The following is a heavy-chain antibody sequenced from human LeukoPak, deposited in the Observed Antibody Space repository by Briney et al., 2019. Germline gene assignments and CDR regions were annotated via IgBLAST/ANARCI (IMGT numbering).Heavy chain of an antibody. CDR2: IKPDGSEQ. Sequence: GGSLRLSCAASGFTFGNYWMTWVRQAPGKGLEWVANIKPDGSEQYYVDSVKGRFTISRDNAKNSLYLQVNSLRAEDTAVYYCARDLRFYYYDSSGFDYWGQGTLVTVSS. CDR1: GFTFGNYW. D-gene: IGHD3-22*01. V-gene: IGHV3-7*01. CDR3: ARDLRFYYYDSSGFDY. J-gene: IGHJ4*02.